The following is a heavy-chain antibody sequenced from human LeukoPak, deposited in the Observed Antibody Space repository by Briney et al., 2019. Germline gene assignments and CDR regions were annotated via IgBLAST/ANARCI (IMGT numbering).Heavy chain of an antibody. D-gene: IGHD1/OR15-1a*01. CDR2: MNPVSGKA. J-gene: IGHJ4*02. Sequence: ASVKVSCKASGYTFTNFDINWVRQAPGQGLEWMGWMNPVSGKAGSAQKFQGRVTLTRDTSISTAYMEVSSLRFDDTAFYYCARAPMGTVPLYWGQGTLVTVSS. CDR3: ARAPMGTVPLY. CDR1: GYTFTNFD. V-gene: IGHV1-8*01.